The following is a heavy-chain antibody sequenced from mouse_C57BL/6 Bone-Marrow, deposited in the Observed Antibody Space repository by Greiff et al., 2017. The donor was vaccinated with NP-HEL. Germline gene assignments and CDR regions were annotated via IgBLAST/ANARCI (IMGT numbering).Heavy chain of an antibody. CDR3: ARGGNYWYYFDY. Sequence: QVQLQQSGAELVKPGASVKMSCKASGYTFTTYPIEWVKQNHGKSLEWIGNFHPYNDDTDYNEKFKNKATLTVEKSSSTVYLELSRLTSADSSVYYCARGGNYWYYFDYWGQGTTLTVSS. CDR1: GYTFTTYP. D-gene: IGHD2-1*01. J-gene: IGHJ2*01. V-gene: IGHV1-47*01. CDR2: FHPYNDDT.